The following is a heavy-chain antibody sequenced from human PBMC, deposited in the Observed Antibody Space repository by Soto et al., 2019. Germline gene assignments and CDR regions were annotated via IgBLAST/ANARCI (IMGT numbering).Heavy chain of an antibody. Sequence: PGGPLRLSCAASGFTFSSYSMNWVRQAPGKGLEWVSSISSSSSYIYYADSVKGRFTISRDNAKNSLYLQMNSLRAEDTAVYYCARDITGTSYYGMDVWGQGTTVTVSS. CDR1: GFTFSSYS. V-gene: IGHV3-21*01. CDR3: ARDITGTSYYGMDV. D-gene: IGHD1-20*01. J-gene: IGHJ6*02. CDR2: ISSSSSYI.